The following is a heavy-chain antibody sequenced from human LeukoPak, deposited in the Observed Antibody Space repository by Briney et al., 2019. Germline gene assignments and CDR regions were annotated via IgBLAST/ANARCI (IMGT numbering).Heavy chain of an antibody. Sequence: GGSLRLSCAASGFTFSGYAMSWVRQAPGKGLEWVSAISGSGGSTYYADSVKGQFTISRDNSKNTLYLQMNSLRAEDTAVYYCAKDLGAVRYYGMDVWGQGTTVTVSS. CDR3: AKDLGAVRYYGMDV. CDR1: GFTFSGYA. D-gene: IGHD1-26*01. V-gene: IGHV3-23*01. J-gene: IGHJ6*02. CDR2: ISGSGGST.